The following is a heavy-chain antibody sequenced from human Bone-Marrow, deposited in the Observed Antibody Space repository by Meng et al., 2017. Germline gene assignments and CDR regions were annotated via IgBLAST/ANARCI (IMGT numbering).Heavy chain of an antibody. CDR1: GYPFTGYT. Sequence: QLQRVQSVAAVKKPGATVKVSCNASGYPFTGYTMHWVRQDPRQGIEWTGRMNHNSGGPNYAQKFQGRVTMTRDTPISTAYMELSRLRADDTAVYYCANGNDGLLNYWGQGTLVTVSS. CDR2: MNHNSGGP. V-gene: IGHV1-2*06. D-gene: IGHD1-1*01. CDR3: ANGNDGLLNY. J-gene: IGHJ4*02.